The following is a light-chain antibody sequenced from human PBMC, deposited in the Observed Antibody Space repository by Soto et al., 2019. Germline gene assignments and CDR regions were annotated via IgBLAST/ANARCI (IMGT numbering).Light chain of an antibody. CDR1: QDIRND. Sequence: AIQMTQSPSSLSASAGDRVTITCRASQDIRNDLGWYQEKPRQAPKLLIYAASNLQSGVPSRFSGSGSGTDFTLTISSMQPEDFATYYCLQDYNYPWTFGQGTKVEV. V-gene: IGKV1-6*01. J-gene: IGKJ1*01. CDR2: AAS. CDR3: LQDYNYPWT.